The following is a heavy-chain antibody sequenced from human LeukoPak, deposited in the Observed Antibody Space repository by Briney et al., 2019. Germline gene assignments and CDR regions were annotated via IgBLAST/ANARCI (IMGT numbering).Heavy chain of an antibody. CDR3: ARAVRVDWLLSQYYFDY. CDR1: GFTFSSYE. V-gene: IGHV3-48*03. Sequence: PGGSLRLSCAASGFTFSSYEMNWVRQAPGKGLEWVSYISSSGSTIYYADSVKGRFTISRDNAKNSLYLQMNSLRAEDTAVYYCARAVRVDWLLSQYYFDYWGQGTLVTVSS. J-gene: IGHJ4*02. CDR2: ISSSGSTI. D-gene: IGHD3-9*01.